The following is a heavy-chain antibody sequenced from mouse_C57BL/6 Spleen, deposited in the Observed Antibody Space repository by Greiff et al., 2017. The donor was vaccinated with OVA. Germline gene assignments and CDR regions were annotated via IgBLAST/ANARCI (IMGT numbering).Heavy chain of an antibody. J-gene: IGHJ4*01. CDR2: IYPGSGST. Sequence: QVQLQQPGAELVKPGASVKLSCKASGYTFTSYWIPWVKQRPGQGLEWIGDIYPGSGSTNYNEKFKSKATLTVDTSSSTAYMQLSSLTSEDSAVYYCARGGGKAMDYWGQGTSVTVSS. CDR1: GYTFTSYW. V-gene: IGHV1-55*01. CDR3: ARGGGKAMDY.